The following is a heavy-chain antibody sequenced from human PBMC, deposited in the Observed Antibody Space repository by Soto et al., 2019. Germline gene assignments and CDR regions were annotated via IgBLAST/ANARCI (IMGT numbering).Heavy chain of an antibody. V-gene: IGHV4-31*03. CDR3: ARAIEGWLQYDY. Sequence: PSETLSLTCTVSGGSISSGGYYWNWIRQHPGKGLEWIGYIYYSGNTYYNPSLKSRVSISVDTSKNQFSLKLNSVTAADTAVYYCARAIEGWLQYDYWGQGTLVTVSS. D-gene: IGHD5-12*01. CDR1: GGSISSGGYY. CDR2: IYYSGNT. J-gene: IGHJ4*02.